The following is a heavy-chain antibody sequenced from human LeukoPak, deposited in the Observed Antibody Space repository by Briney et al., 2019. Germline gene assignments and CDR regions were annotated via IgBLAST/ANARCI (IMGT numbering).Heavy chain of an antibody. CDR3: ARAPYYYDSSGYFSGWYFDY. CDR2: IIPIFGTA. Sequence: ASVKVSCKASGGIFSRNALSWMRQAPGQGLEWMGGIIPIFGTANYAQKFQGRVTITADESTSTAYMELSSLRSEDTAVYYCARAPYYYDSSGYFSGWYFDYWGQGTLVTVSS. D-gene: IGHD3-22*01. J-gene: IGHJ4*02. V-gene: IGHV1-69*13. CDR1: GGIFSRNA.